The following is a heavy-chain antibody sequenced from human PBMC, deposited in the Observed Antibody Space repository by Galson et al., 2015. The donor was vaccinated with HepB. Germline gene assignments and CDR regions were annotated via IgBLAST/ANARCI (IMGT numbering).Heavy chain of an antibody. CDR2: ISGSGGST. Sequence: SLRLSCAASGFTFSSYAMSWVRQAPGKGLEWVSAISGSGGSTYYADSVKGRFTISRDNSKNTLYLQMNSLRAEGTAVYYCAKDHVNDYGDYGSDYWGQGTLVTVSS. CDR1: GFTFSSYA. D-gene: IGHD4-17*01. J-gene: IGHJ4*02. CDR3: AKDHVNDYGDYGSDY. V-gene: IGHV3-23*01.